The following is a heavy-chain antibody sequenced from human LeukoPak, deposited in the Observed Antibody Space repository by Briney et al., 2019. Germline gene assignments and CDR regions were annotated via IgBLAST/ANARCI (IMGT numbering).Heavy chain of an antibody. J-gene: IGHJ4*02. D-gene: IGHD6-13*01. CDR2: ISGSGSAI. Sequence: GGSLRLSCLASGFTFRDFYMSWIRQVPGKGLEWVSYISGSGSAIFYADSVKGRFTISRDNSKNTLYLQMNSLRAEDTAVYYCAKVPWAAAGTSLFDYWGQGTLVTVSS. CDR3: AKVPWAAAGTSLFDY. V-gene: IGHV3-11*01. CDR1: GFTFRDFY.